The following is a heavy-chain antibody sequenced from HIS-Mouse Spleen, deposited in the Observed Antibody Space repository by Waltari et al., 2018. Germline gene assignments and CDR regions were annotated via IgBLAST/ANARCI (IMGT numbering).Heavy chain of an antibody. D-gene: IGHD3-3*01. CDR2: INHSGST. CDR3: ARSPYYDFWSGYSDNWFDP. V-gene: IGHV4-34*01. CDR1: GGSFSGYY. Sequence: QVQLQQWGAGLLKPSETLSLTCAVHGGSFSGYYWSWIRQPTGKGLDWIGEINHSGSTNYNPSLKSRVTISVDTSKNQFSLKLSSVTAADTAVYYCARSPYYDFWSGYSDNWFDPWGQGTLVTVSS. J-gene: IGHJ5*02.